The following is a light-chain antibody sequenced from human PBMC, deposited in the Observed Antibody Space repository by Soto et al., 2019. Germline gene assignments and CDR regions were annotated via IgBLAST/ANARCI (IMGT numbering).Light chain of an antibody. CDR1: QSINTW. CDR2: AAS. CDR3: QQYHSYST. J-gene: IGKJ1*01. V-gene: IGKV1-5*03. Sequence: DIQMTQSPSTLSASVGDRVTITCRASQSINTWLSWHQQKPGKAPKLLIYAASTLQSGVPLRFSGTGSGTEFTLTISILQPDDFATYYCQQYHSYSTFGQGTKV.